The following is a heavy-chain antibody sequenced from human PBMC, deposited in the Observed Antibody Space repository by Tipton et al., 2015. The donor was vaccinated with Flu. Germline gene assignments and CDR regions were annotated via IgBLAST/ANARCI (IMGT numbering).Heavy chain of an antibody. Sequence: QLVQSGAEAKKPGSSVKVSCKASGGTFSSYAISWVRQAPGQGLEWMGRIIPILGIANYAQKFQGRVTITADKSTSTAYMELSSLRSEDTAVYYCARDLGDDYGDYHYGMDVWGQGTTVTVSS. V-gene: IGHV1-69*09. J-gene: IGHJ6*02. D-gene: IGHD4-17*01. CDR3: ARDLGDDYGDYHYGMDV. CDR1: GGTFSSYA. CDR2: IIPILGIA.